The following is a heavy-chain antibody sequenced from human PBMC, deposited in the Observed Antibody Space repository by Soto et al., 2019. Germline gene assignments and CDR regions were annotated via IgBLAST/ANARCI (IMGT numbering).Heavy chain of an antibody. V-gene: IGHV3-11*01. D-gene: IGHD3-22*01. Sequence: GESLKISCAASGFTFSDYYMSWIRQAPGKGLEWVSYISSSGSTIYYADSVKCRFTISRDNAKNSLYLQMNSLRAEDTAVYYCSGYYSYAFDIWGQGTMVTVSS. CDR3: SGYYSYAFDI. J-gene: IGHJ3*02. CDR2: ISSSGSTI. CDR1: GFTFSDYY.